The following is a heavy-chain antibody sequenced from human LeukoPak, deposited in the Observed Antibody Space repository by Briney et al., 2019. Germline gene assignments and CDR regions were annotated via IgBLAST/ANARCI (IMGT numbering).Heavy chain of an antibody. CDR2: IKQDGSEK. Sequence: GGSLRLSCAASGFTFSSYWMSWVRQAPGKGLEWVANIKQDGSEKYYVDSVKGRFTISRDNAKNSLYLQMNSLRAEDTAVYYCAKDIGHYYGSGSYYKPDGIDIWGQGTMVTVSS. V-gene: IGHV3-7*03. CDR1: GFTFSSYW. D-gene: IGHD3-10*01. CDR3: AKDIGHYYGSGSYYKPDGIDI. J-gene: IGHJ3*02.